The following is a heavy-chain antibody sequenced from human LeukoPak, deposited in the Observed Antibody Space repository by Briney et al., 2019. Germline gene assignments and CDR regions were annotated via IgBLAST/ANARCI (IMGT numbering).Heavy chain of an antibody. J-gene: IGHJ4*02. D-gene: IGHD5-12*01. V-gene: IGHV3-23*01. CDR1: GFTFSVYP. CDR2: ISGSGRNT. CDR3: AKDLIGGNVVATISDY. Sequence: GESLRLSCAASGFTFSVYPMTWVRQTPGKGLEWVSSISGSGRNTNYADSVKGRFTISRDNSKNTLFLQMTSLRVEDAAVYYCAKDLIGGNVVATISDYWGQGTLVTVSS.